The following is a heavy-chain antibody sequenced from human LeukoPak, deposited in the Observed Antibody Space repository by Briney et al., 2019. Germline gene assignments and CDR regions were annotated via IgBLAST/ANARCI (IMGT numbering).Heavy chain of an antibody. CDR1: GGSISSYY. D-gene: IGHD3-9*01. CDR3: ARVNIDILTGYFTFDY. CDR2: IYYSGST. J-gene: IGHJ4*02. V-gene: IGHV4-59*01. Sequence: SETPSLTCTVSGGSISSYYWSWIRQPPGKGLEWIGYIYYSGSTNYNPSLKSRVTISVDTSKNQFSLKLSSVTAADTAVYYCARVNIDILTGYFTFDYWGQGTLVTVSS.